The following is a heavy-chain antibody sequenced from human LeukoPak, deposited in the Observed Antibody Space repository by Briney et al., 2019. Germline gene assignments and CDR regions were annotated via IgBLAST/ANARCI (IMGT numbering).Heavy chain of an antibody. CDR2: ISSSSSYI. CDR3: ARAYLSGSPDY. V-gene: IGHV3-21*01. J-gene: IGHJ4*02. D-gene: IGHD1-26*01. Sequence: GGSLRLSCAASGFTFSSYSMNWVRQAPGKGLEWVSSISSSSSYIYYADSVKGRFTSSSDNAKNSLYMQMNTLRAEDTAVYYCARAYLSGSPDYWGQGTLVTVSS. CDR1: GFTFSSYS.